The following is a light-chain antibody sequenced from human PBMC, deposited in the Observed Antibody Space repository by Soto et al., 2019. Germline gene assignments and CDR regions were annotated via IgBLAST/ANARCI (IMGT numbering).Light chain of an antibody. V-gene: IGKV3-15*01. J-gene: IGKJ1*01. CDR2: GAS. CDR3: QQYSNWPSWT. Sequence: EKVMTQSPATLSMSPGERATLSCRASQSVSNFLAWYQQKPGQAPRLLIYGASTRATGVPARFSGSGSGTEFTLTISSLQSEDFAVYYCQQYSNWPSWTSGQGTKVEVK. CDR1: QSVSNF.